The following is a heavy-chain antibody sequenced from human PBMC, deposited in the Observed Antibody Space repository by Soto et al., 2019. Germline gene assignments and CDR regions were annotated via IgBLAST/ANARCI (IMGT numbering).Heavy chain of an antibody. CDR3: ARHVAGYSSGLDY. Sequence: ASETLSLTCTVSGGSISSDSYYWGWIRQSPEKGLEWIASISYSGSTYYNPSLKSRVTISVDTSKNQFSLKLSSVTAADTAVYYCARHVAGYSSGLDYWGQGTLVTVSS. CDR2: ISYSGST. CDR1: GGSISSDSYY. D-gene: IGHD6-19*01. J-gene: IGHJ4*02. V-gene: IGHV4-39*01.